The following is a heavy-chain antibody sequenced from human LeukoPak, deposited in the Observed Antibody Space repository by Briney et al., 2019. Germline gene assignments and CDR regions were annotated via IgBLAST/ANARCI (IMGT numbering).Heavy chain of an antibody. D-gene: IGHD6-19*01. CDR2: IDWDDDR. CDR1: GFSLSTSGMC. V-gene: IGHV2-70*01. Sequence: GAALEKPTQTLTLTFTFFGFSLSTSGMCVSWSRQPPWKALEWLPPIDWDDDRYYSTSLKTRLTISKDTSKNQVVLTLTNMDPVDTATYYCARTPHYSSGWSLFDYWGQGTLVTVSS. J-gene: IGHJ4*02. CDR3: ARTPHYSSGWSLFDY.